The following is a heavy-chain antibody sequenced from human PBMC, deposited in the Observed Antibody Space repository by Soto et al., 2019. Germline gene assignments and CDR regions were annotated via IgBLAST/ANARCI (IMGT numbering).Heavy chain of an antibody. D-gene: IGHD1-7*01. CDR2: IWYDGSNK. J-gene: IGHJ4*02. CDR3: ARDRYNWNYDY. Sequence: QVQLVESGGGVVQPGRSLRLSCAASGFSFSSYGMHWVRQAPGKGLDWVAVIWYDGSNKYYADSVKGRFTISRDNSKDTLYLQMNSLRAEDAAVYYCARDRYNWNYDYWGQGTLVTVSS. V-gene: IGHV3-33*01. CDR1: GFSFSSYG.